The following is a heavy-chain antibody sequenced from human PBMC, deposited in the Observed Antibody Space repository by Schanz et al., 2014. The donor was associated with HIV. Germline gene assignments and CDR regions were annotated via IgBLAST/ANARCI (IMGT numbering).Heavy chain of an antibody. CDR2: IWYDGSYK. J-gene: IGHJ5*02. D-gene: IGHD1-1*01. Sequence: QVQLVESGGGVVQPGRSLRLSCAASGFTFSNFAMHWVRQAPGKGLEWAAVIWYDGSYKYYADSVKGRFTISRDNSKKTLYLQMNSLRAEDTAVYYCVRDQGTTWISGGNWFDPWGQGTLVTVSS. CDR3: VRDQGTTWISGGNWFDP. CDR1: GFTFSNFA. V-gene: IGHV3-33*01.